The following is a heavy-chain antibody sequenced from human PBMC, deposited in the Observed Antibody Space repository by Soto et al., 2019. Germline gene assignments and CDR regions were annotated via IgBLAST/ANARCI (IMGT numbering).Heavy chain of an antibody. V-gene: IGHV1-18*01. CDR3: ARDSQAAFDI. J-gene: IGHJ3*02. Sequence: ASVKVSCKASGYSFTRYGIAWARQAPGQGLEWMGWINTYNGNTNYAQNLQGRVTLTTDTSTSTAYMELTSLRSNDTAIYYCARDSQAAFDIWGQGTMVTVSS. CDR2: INTYNGNT. CDR1: GYSFTRYG.